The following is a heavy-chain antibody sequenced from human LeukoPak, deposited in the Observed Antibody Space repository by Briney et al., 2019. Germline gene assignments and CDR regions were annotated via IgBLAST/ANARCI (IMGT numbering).Heavy chain of an antibody. CDR2: FDPEDGET. Sequence: GASVKVSCKVSGHTLTELSMHWVRQAPGKGLEWMRGFDPEDGETIYAQKFQGRVTMTEDTSTDTAYMELSSLRSEDTAVYYCAIWGSGYYYQFDYWGQGTLVTVSS. V-gene: IGHV1-24*01. J-gene: IGHJ4*02. CDR1: GHTLTELS. CDR3: AIWGSGYYYQFDY. D-gene: IGHD3-22*01.